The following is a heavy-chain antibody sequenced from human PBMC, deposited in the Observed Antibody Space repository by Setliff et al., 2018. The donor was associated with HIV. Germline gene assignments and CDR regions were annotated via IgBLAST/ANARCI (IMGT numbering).Heavy chain of an antibody. CDR2: ISAYNGNT. CDR3: ARLRGLTIFGVPEGPFDY. CDR1: GYTFTSYG. J-gene: IGHJ4*02. D-gene: IGHD3-3*01. V-gene: IGHV1-18*01. Sequence: ASVKVSCKASGYTFTSYGISWVRQAPGQGLEWMGWISAYNGNTNYAQKLQGRVTMTTDTSTSTAYMELRSLRSDDTAVYYCARLRGLTIFGVPEGPFDYWGQGTQVTVSS.